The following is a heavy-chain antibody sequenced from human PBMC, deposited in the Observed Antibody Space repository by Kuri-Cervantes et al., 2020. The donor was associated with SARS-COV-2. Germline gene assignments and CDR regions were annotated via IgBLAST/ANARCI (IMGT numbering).Heavy chain of an antibody. Sequence: GGSLRLSCEVSGFLFSASAIHWVRQASGKGLEWVGRVRGKANNYATAYAASVKGRFTISRDNSKNTLYLQMNSLRAEDTAVYYCASSLLWELLPFDYWGQGTLVTVSS. J-gene: IGHJ4*02. D-gene: IGHD1-26*01. CDR1: GFLFSASA. CDR2: VRGKANNYAT. CDR3: ASSLLWELLPFDY. V-gene: IGHV3-73*01.